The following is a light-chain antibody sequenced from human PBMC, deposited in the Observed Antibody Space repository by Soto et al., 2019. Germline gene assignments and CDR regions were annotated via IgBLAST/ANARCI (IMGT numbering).Light chain of an antibody. CDR3: SSHAGSSRLDV. CDR2: EVN. CDR1: SSDVGGYNY. J-gene: IGLJ1*01. Sequence: QSVLTQPPSASGSPGQSVTISCTGTSSDVGGYNYVSWYQQHPGKAPKLMIYEVNKRPSGVPDRFSGSKSANTASLTVSGLQAEDEADYYCSSHAGSSRLDVFGTGTKVTVL. V-gene: IGLV2-8*01.